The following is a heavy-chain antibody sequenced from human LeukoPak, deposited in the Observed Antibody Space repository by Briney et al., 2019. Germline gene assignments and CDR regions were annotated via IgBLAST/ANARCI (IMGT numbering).Heavy chain of an antibody. CDR2: ISYDGSNK. CDR3: ARGYLTPYYFDY. CDR1: GFTFSSYA. D-gene: IGHD1-1*01. Sequence: GRSLRLSCAASGFTFSSYAIHWVRQAPGKGLEWVAVISYDGSNKYYADSVKGRFTISRDNSKNTLYLQMNSLRAEDTAVYYCARGYLTPYYFDYWGQGTLVTVSS. V-gene: IGHV3-30-3*01. J-gene: IGHJ4*02.